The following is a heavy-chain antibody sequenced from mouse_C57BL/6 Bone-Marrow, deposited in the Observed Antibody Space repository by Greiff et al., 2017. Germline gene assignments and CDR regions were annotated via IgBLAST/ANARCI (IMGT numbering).Heavy chain of an antibody. J-gene: IGHJ2*01. D-gene: IGHD1-1*01. CDR3: ARSYYGSSYKYFDY. V-gene: IGHV1-69*01. Sequence: QVHVKQPGAELVMPGASVKLSCKASGYTFTSYWMHWVKQRPGQGLEWIGEIDPSDSYTNYNQKFKGKSTLTVDKSSSTAYMQLSSLTSEDSAVYYCARSYYGSSYKYFDYWGQGTTLTVSS. CDR2: IDPSDSYT. CDR1: GYTFTSYW.